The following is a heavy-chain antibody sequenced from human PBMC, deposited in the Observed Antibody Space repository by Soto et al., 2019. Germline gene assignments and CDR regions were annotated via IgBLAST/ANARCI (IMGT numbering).Heavy chain of an antibody. CDR1: GGSISSSSYY. CDR2: IYYSGST. J-gene: IGHJ4*02. V-gene: IGHV4-39*01. D-gene: IGHD1-1*01. CDR3: ARDDNYAAIDY. Sequence: QLQLQESGPGLVKPSETLSLTCTVSGGSISSSSYYWGWIRQPPGKGLEWIGSIYYSGSTYYNPSLKSRVTISVDTSKNQFSLKLSSVTAADTAVYYCARDDNYAAIDYWGQGTLVTVSS.